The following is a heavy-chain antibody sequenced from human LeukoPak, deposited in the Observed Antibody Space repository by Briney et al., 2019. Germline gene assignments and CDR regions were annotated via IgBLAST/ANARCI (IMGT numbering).Heavy chain of an antibody. CDR2: FDPEDGET. Sequence: ASVKVSCKVSGYTLTELSMHWVRQAPGKGLEWMGGFDPEDGETIYAQKFQGRVTMTEDTSTDTAHMELSSLRSEDTAVYYCATTPPHVGATNAMYYFDYWGQGTLVTVSS. CDR1: GYTLTELS. D-gene: IGHD1-26*01. CDR3: ATTPPHVGATNAMYYFDY. V-gene: IGHV1-24*01. J-gene: IGHJ4*02.